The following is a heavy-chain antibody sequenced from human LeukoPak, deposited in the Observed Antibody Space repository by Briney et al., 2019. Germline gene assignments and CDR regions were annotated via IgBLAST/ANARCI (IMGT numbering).Heavy chain of an antibody. V-gene: IGHV3-30*02. D-gene: IGHD2-21*01. Sequence: PGGSLRLSCAASRFTFSSYGMNWVRQAPGKGLEWVAFIRHDGSAKYYIDSVKGRFTISRDNSKNTLYLQMNSLRAEDTAVYYCAAWHIVVVNAFDIWGQGTMVTVSS. CDR3: AAWHIVVVNAFDI. J-gene: IGHJ3*02. CDR1: RFTFSSYG. CDR2: IRHDGSAK.